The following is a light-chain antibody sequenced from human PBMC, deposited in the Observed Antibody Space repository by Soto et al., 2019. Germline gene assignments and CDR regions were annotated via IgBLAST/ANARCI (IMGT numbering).Light chain of an antibody. J-gene: IGLJ3*02. CDR3: SSFASSNTWV. CDR1: SSDVGAYNY. V-gene: IGLV2-8*01. CDR2: EVN. Sequence: QSVLTQPPSASGSPGQSVTISCTGTSSDVGAYNYVSWYQQHAGKAPKLVIYEVNKRPSGVPDRFSGSKSANTASLTVSGLQAEDEADYYCSSFASSNTWVFGGGTKVTVL.